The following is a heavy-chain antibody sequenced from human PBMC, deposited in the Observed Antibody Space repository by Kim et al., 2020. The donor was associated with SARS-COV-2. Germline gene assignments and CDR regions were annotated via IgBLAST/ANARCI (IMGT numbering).Heavy chain of an antibody. D-gene: IGHD2-15*01. Sequence: GGSLRLSCAASEFTFSSYAMSWVRQAPGKGLEWVSLISGSGGSTFSADSVKGRFTISRANTKNTLYLQMNSLRAEDTAVYYCAKDPSCCGDACYSNFDYWGRGTLVTVSS. CDR1: EFTFSSYA. CDR3: AKDPSCCGDACYSNFDY. CDR2: ISGSGGST. J-gene: IGHJ4*02. V-gene: IGHV3-23*01.